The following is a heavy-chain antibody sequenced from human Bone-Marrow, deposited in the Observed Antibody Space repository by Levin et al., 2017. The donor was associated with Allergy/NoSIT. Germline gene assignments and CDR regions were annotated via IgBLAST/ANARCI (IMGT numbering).Heavy chain of an antibody. Sequence: SQTLSLTCTVSGDSITSSYWGWFRQPPGKGLEWIGFVHYTGKTNYNASLKSRATISADASKRLFSLRLSSVTAADTAVYFCTHGGGWLVDYWGQGALVTVSS. CDR1: GDSITSSY. V-gene: IGHV4-59*01. J-gene: IGHJ4*02. CDR3: THGGGWLVDY. CDR2: VHYTGKT. D-gene: IGHD6-19*01.